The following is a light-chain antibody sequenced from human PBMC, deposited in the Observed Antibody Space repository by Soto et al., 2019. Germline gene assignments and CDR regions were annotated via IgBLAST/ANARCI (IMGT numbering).Light chain of an antibody. V-gene: IGKV3-15*01. CDR2: DTS. J-gene: IGKJ5*01. CDR3: QQYNNWLPIT. CDR1: QSVSIN. Sequence: EILMTQSPSTLSVSPGERATLSCGASQSVSINLAWYQQKPGQAPRLLSYDTSTRATGIPARFSGSGSGTEFTLTISSLQYEDFAVHYCQQYNNWLPITFGQGTRLEIK.